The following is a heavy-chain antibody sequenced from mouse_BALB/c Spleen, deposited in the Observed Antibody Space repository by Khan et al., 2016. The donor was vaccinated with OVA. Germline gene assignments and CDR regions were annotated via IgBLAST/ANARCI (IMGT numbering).Heavy chain of an antibody. V-gene: IGHV3-2*02. Sequence: EVQLQESGPGLVKPSQSLSLTCTVTGYSITSGYGWNWIRQFPGNKLKWMGYISYSGSTNYNQSLKSRISITRDTSKNQFFLQLNSVTTEDTATYYCARTARINYWGQGTTLTVSS. CDR3: ARTARINY. J-gene: IGHJ2*01. CDR2: ISYSGST. CDR1: GYSITSGYG. D-gene: IGHD1-2*01.